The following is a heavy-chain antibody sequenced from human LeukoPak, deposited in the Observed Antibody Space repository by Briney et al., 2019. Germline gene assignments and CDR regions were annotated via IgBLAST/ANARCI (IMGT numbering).Heavy chain of an antibody. CDR1: GGSISSGSYY. Sequence: SETLSLTCTVSGGSISSGSYYWSWIRQPPGKGLEWIGYISYTGGANYNPSLKSRVTISVDTSKNQFSLKLSFVTAADTAVYYCARGERPGPDYWGQGTLVTVSS. J-gene: IGHJ4*02. D-gene: IGHD6-25*01. CDR3: ARGERPGPDY. V-gene: IGHV4-61*01. CDR2: ISYTGGA.